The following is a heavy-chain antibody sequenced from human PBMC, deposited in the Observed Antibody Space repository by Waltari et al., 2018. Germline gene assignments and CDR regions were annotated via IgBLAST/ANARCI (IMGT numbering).Heavy chain of an antibody. CDR1: GGSTTGYY. D-gene: IGHD2-15*01. CDR2: VYSSGRT. Sequence: QVQLQESGPGLVKPSETLSLTCTVSGGSTTGYYWSWIRQPAGMRLEWIGRVYSSGRTMYTPSLKSRVTMAVESKNQLSLKLRSVTAADTAVYYCTRELVVGIVFEYWGQGTLVTVSS. CDR3: TRELVVGIVFEY. J-gene: IGHJ4*02. V-gene: IGHV4-4*07.